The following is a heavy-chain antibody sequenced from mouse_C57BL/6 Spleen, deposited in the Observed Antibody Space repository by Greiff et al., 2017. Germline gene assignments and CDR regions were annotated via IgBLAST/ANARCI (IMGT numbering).Heavy chain of an antibody. CDR3: ARITTVVASGAMDY. CDR2: IWWDDDK. D-gene: IGHD1-1*01. J-gene: IGHJ4*01. V-gene: IGHV8-8*01. Sequence: QVTLKVSGPGILQPSQTLSLTCSFSGFSLSTFGMGVGWIRQPSGKGLEWLAHIWWDDDKYYNPALKGRLTISKVTSKNQVFLKIANVDTADTATYYCARITTVVASGAMDYWGQGTSVTVSS. CDR1: GFSLSTFGMG.